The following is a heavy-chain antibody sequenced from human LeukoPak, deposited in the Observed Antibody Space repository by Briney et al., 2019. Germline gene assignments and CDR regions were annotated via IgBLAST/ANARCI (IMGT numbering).Heavy chain of an antibody. J-gene: IGHJ5*02. D-gene: IGHD6-13*01. Sequence: PSETLSLTCAVYGGSFSGYYWSWIRQPPGKGLEWIGEINHSGSTNYNPSLKSRVTISVDTSKNQFSLKLPSVTAADTAVYYCARGGSSSWYKMGITSWGQGTLVTVSS. CDR1: GGSFSGYY. CDR2: INHSGST. V-gene: IGHV4-34*01. CDR3: ARGGSSSWYKMGITS.